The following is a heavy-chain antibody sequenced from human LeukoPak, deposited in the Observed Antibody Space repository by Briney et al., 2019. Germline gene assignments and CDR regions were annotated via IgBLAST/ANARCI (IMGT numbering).Heavy chain of an antibody. CDR2: IRYDGGNK. V-gene: IGHV3-30*02. Sequence: GGSLRLSCAASGFTFSSYGMHWVRQAPGKGLEWVGFIRYDGGNKYYADSVKGRFTISRDNSKITLYLQLNSLRDEDTAIYYCAKDGGVGGYENYFDYWGQGTLVTVSS. D-gene: IGHD5-12*01. CDR1: GFTFSSYG. CDR3: AKDGGVGGYENYFDY. J-gene: IGHJ4*02.